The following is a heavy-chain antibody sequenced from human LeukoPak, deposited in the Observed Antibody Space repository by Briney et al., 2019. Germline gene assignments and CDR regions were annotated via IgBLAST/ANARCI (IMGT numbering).Heavy chain of an antibody. CDR2: IYYSGST. CDR3: ARHDVVVVPAAPNWFDP. V-gene: IGHV4-39*01. J-gene: IGHJ5*02. D-gene: IGHD2-2*01. Sequence: SETLSLTCTVSGGSISSSSYYWGWIRQPPGKGLEWIGSIYYSGSTYYNPSLKSPVTISVDTSKNQFSLKLSAVTAADTAVYYCARHDVVVVPAAPNWFDPWGQGTLVTVSS. CDR1: GGSISSSSYY.